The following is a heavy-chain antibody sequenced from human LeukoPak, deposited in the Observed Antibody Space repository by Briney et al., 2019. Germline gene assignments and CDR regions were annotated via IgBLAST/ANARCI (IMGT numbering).Heavy chain of an antibody. CDR3: ARDRGDGYNLDY. J-gene: IGHJ4*02. D-gene: IGHD5-24*01. CDR2: ISSSGSTI. CDR1: GFTFSSYS. Sequence: PGGSLRLSCAASGFTFSSYSMNWVRQAPGKGLEWVSYISSSGSTIYYADSVKGRFTISRDNAKNSLYLQMNSLRAEDTAVYYCARDRGDGYNLDYWGQGTLVTVSS. V-gene: IGHV3-48*04.